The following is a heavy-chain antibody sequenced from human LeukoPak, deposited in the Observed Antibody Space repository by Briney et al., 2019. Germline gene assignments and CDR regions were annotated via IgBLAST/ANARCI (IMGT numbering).Heavy chain of an antibody. J-gene: IGHJ4*02. CDR2: ISWNSGSI. CDR1: GFTFDDYA. D-gene: IGHD5-18*01. CDR3: AKGNSYGALDY. V-gene: IGHV3-9*01. Sequence: SGGSLRLSCAASGFTFDDYAMHWVRQAPGKGLEWASGISWNSGSIGYADSVKGRFTISRDNAKNSLYLQMNSLRAEDTALYYCAKGNSYGALDYWGQGTLVTVSS.